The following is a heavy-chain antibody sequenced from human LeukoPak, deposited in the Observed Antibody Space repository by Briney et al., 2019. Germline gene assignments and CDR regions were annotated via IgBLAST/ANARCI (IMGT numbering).Heavy chain of an antibody. CDR2: INPNSGGT. CDR1: GYTFTGYY. CDR3: ARDEYCSSTSCYYLDY. V-gene: IGHV1-2*02. Sequence: GASVKVSCKASGYTFTGYYMHWVRQAPGQGLEWMGWINPNSGGTNYAQKFQGRVTMTRDTSISTAYMELSRLRSDDTAVYYCARDEYCSSTSCYYLDYWGQGTLVTVPS. D-gene: IGHD2-2*01. J-gene: IGHJ4*02.